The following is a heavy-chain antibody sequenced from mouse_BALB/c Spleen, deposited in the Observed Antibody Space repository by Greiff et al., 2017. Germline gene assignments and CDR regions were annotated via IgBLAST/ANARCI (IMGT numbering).Heavy chain of an antibody. J-gene: IGHJ3*01. CDR2: IYPGNSDT. Sequence: EVQRVESGTVLARPGASVKMSCKASGYSFTSYWMHWVKQRPGQGLEWIGAIYPGNSDTSYNQKFKGKAKLTAVTSASTAYMELSSLTNEDSAVYYCTRGDYYGSSYGFAYWGQGTLVTVSA. V-gene: IGHV1-5*01. CDR1: GYSFTSYW. D-gene: IGHD1-1*01. CDR3: TRGDYYGSSYGFAY.